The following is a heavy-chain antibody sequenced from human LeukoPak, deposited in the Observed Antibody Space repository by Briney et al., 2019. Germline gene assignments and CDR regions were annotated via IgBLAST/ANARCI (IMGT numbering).Heavy chain of an antibody. J-gene: IGHJ3*02. V-gene: IGHV3-21*01. CDR2: ISSSASYI. Sequence: GGSLRLSCEASGFTSSSYGMNWVRQAPGKGLEWVSSISSSASYIYYTDSVKGRFTVSRDNGKNSLYLQMTSLRAEDTAVYYCARDNSRTAALDAFNIWGQGTVVTVSS. CDR3: ARDNSRTAALDAFNI. D-gene: IGHD6-13*01. CDR1: GFTSSSYG.